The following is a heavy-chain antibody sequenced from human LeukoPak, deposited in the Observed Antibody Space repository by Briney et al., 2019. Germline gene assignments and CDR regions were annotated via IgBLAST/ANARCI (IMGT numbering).Heavy chain of an antibody. CDR3: ARGSGSLGFDY. CDR1: GFTFSSYS. CDR2: ISSSSSTI. J-gene: IGHJ4*02. Sequence: GSLRLSCAASGFTFSSYSMNWVRQAPGKGLEWVSYISSSSSTIYYADSVKGRFTISRDNAKNSLYLQMNSLRAEDTAVYYCARGSGSLGFDYWGQGTLVTVSS. V-gene: IGHV3-48*04. D-gene: IGHD3-10*01.